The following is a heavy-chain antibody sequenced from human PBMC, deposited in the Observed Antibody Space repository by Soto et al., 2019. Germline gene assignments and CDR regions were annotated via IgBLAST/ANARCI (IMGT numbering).Heavy chain of an antibody. CDR3: ARGYGYYSAYYFDY. V-gene: IGHV4-34*01. Sequence: SETLSLTCAVYGGSFSGYYWSWIRQPPGKGLEWIGEINHSGSTNYNPSLKSRVTISVDTSKNQFSLKLSSVTAADTAMYYCARGYGYYSAYYFDYWGQGTLVTVSS. CDR1: GGSFSGYY. J-gene: IGHJ4*02. CDR2: INHSGST. D-gene: IGHD5-18*01.